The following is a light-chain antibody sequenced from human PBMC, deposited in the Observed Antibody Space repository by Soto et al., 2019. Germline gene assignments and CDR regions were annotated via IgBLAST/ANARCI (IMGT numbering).Light chain of an antibody. CDR2: EVD. Sequence: QSALTQPASVSGSPGQSITISCTGTSSDIGSYTLVSWYQQHPGKAPKVMIYEVDKWPSGVSTRFSGSRSGNTVSLTISGLQAEDEADYFCCSYAGGFTYVFGTGTKVTVL. CDR3: CSYAGGFTYV. V-gene: IGLV2-23*02. CDR1: SSDIGSYTL. J-gene: IGLJ1*01.